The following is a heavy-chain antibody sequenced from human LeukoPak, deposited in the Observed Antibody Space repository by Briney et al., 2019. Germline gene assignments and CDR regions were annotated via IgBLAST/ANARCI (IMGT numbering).Heavy chain of an antibody. CDR1: GLTFGGYW. V-gene: IGHV3-7*01. D-gene: IGHD2-8*02. J-gene: IGHJ4*02. CDR2: IKMDGSEK. CDR3: VRTPPTLGYCTETSCPFDH. Sequence: GGGLRLSCGGSGLTFGGYWRSWVRQAPGKGLEWVANIKMDGSEKYYLDSVRGRFTISRDIARNSVYLQMNSLRAEDTAVYYCVRTPPTLGYCTETSCPFDHWGQGALVTVSS.